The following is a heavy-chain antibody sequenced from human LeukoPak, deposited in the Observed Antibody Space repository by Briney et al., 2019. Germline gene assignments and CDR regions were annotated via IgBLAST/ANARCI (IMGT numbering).Heavy chain of an antibody. D-gene: IGHD2-2*01. CDR1: GYTFTGYY. Sequence: GASVKVSCKASGYTFTGYYMYWVRQAPGQGLEWMGWINPNSGGTNYAQKFQGRVTMTRDTSISTAYMELSSLRSDDTAVYYCARHYCSSTSCYYNYWGQGTLVTVSS. CDR3: ARHYCSSTSCYYNY. CDR2: INPNSGGT. J-gene: IGHJ4*02. V-gene: IGHV1-2*02.